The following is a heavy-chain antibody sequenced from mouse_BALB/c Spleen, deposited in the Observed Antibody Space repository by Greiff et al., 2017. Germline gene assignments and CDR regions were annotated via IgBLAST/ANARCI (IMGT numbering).Heavy chain of an antibody. J-gene: IGHJ4*01. D-gene: IGHD2-4*01. CDR2: INPYNDGT. CDR3: ARSYYDYDDVLWYYPMDY. CDR1: GYTFTSYV. V-gene: IGHV1-14*01. Sequence: EVQLQQSGPELVKPGASVKMSCKASGYTFTSYVMHWVKQKPGQGLEWIGYINPYNDGTKYNENFKGKATLTSDKSSSTAYMELSSLNSEDSAVYYCARSYYDYDDVLWYYPMDYWGQGTSVTVSS.